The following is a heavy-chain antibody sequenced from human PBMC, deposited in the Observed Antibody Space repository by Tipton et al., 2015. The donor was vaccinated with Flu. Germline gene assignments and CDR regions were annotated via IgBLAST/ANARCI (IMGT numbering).Heavy chain of an antibody. Sequence: QLVQSGAEVKKPGASVKVSCKASGYTFTGYYMHWVRQAPGQGLEWMGWINPNSGGTNYAQKFQGRVTMTRDTSISTAYMELSRLRSDDTAVYYCAVVVVVAATASYTFDYWGQGTLVTVSS. CDR1: GYTFTGYY. D-gene: IGHD2-15*01. CDR2: INPNSGGT. V-gene: IGHV1-2*02. J-gene: IGHJ4*02. CDR3: AVVVVVAATASYTFDY.